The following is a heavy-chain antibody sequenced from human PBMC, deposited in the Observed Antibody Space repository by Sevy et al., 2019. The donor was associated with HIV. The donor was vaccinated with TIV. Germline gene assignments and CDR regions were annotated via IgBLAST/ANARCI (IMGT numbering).Heavy chain of an antibody. V-gene: IGHV3-30-3*01. CDR2: ISYDGSNK. Sequence: GGSLRLSCAASGFTFSSYAMHWVRQAPGKGLEWVAVISYDGSNKYYADSVKGRFTISRDNSKNTLYLQMNSLRAEDTAVYYCARAANSYWGQRTLVTVSS. CDR1: GFTFSSYA. J-gene: IGHJ4*02. CDR3: ARAANSY.